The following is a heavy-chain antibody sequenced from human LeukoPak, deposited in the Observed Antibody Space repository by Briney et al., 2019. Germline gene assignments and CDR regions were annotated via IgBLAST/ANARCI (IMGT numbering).Heavy chain of an antibody. CDR2: ISGSGGST. Sequence: PGGSLSLSCAASGFTFSSYAMSWVRQAPGKGLEWVSAISGSGGSTYYADSVKGRFTISRDNSKNTLYLQMNSLRAEDTAVYYCAKDVVGFGSGWYFDYWGQGTLVTVSS. CDR3: AKDVVGFGSGWYFDY. CDR1: GFTFSSYA. V-gene: IGHV3-23*01. D-gene: IGHD6-19*01. J-gene: IGHJ4*02.